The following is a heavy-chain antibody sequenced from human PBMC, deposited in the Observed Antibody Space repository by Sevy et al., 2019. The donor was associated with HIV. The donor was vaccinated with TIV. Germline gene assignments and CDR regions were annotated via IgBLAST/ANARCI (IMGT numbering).Heavy chain of an antibody. J-gene: IGHJ4*02. Sequence: SETLSLTCTVSGGSISSSSYYWGWIRQPPGKGLEWIGRIYYSGSTYYNPCLKSRVTISVDTSKNQFSLKLSSVTAADTAVYYCARLSSGTFDYWGQGTLVTVSS. V-gene: IGHV4-39*01. CDR1: GGSISSSSYY. CDR2: IYYSGST. D-gene: IGHD3-22*01. CDR3: ARLSSGTFDY.